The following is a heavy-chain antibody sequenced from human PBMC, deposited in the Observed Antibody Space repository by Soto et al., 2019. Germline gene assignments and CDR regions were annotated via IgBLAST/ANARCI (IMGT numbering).Heavy chain of an antibody. CDR3: AKDLYGDFDL. V-gene: IGHV3-23*01. J-gene: IGHJ2*01. Sequence: PGGSLRLSCAASGFTFDNYAMTWVRQAPGKGLEWVSTISGSGGTTYYADSVKGRFTISRDNSKNTLYLQMNSLRADDTALYYCAKDLYGDFDLWGRGSLVTVSS. D-gene: IGHD4-17*01. CDR1: GFTFDNYA. CDR2: ISGSGGTT.